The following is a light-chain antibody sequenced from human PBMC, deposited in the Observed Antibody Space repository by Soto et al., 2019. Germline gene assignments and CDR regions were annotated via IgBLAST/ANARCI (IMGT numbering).Light chain of an antibody. CDR1: QSVTSNY. V-gene: IGKV3-20*01. J-gene: IGKJ2*01. CDR3: QQYDSSPYT. CDR2: GAS. Sequence: EIVLTQSPGTLSLSPGERATLSRRASQSVTSNYLAWYQQKPGQAPRLLIYGASIRATGIPDRFSGSGSGTDFTLTINRLEPEDFAVYSCQQYDSSPYTFGQGTKLEIK.